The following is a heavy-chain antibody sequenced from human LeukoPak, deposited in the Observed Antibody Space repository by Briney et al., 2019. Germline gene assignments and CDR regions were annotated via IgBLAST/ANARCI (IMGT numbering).Heavy chain of an antibody. CDR1: GFTFSGYG. CDR2: IWYDGSNK. Sequence: PGGSLRLTCAASGFTFSGYGMHWVRQAPGKGLEWVAVIWYDGSNKYYADSVKGRFTISRDNSKSTLYLQMNSLRAEDTAVYYCARDGVGYYYYYGMDVWGQGTTVTVSS. D-gene: IGHD3-16*01. CDR3: ARDGVGYYYYYGMDV. J-gene: IGHJ6*02. V-gene: IGHV3-33*01.